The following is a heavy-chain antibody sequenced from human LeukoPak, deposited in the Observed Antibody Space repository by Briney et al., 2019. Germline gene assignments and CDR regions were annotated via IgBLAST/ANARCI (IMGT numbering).Heavy chain of an antibody. J-gene: IGHJ4*02. CDR3: ARRYCSSTTCTLDY. Sequence: GGSLRLSCAASGFTFSTYEMNWVRQAPGKGLEWVSQISGSGGAIYYADSVKGRFTISRDNAKNSLYLQMNSLRAEDTAVYYCARRYCSSTTCTLDYWGQGTLVTVSS. D-gene: IGHD2-2*01. CDR1: GFTFSTYE. CDR2: ISGSGGAI. V-gene: IGHV3-48*03.